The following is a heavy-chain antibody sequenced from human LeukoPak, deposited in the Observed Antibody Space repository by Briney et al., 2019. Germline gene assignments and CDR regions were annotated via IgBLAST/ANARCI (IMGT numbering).Heavy chain of an antibody. CDR1: GGTFSSYA. V-gene: IGHV1-69*05. Sequence: ASVKVSCKASGGTFSSYAISWVRQAPGQGLEWMGGIIPIFGTANYAQKLQGRVTMTTDTSTSTAYMELRSLRSDDTAVYYCARDPSRITMIVVAGGGDYWGQGTLVTVSS. D-gene: IGHD3-22*01. CDR2: IIPIFGTA. J-gene: IGHJ4*02. CDR3: ARDPSRITMIVVAGGGDY.